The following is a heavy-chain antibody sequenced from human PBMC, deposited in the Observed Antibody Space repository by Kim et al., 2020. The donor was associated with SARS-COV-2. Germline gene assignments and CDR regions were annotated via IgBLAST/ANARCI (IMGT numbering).Heavy chain of an antibody. V-gene: IGHV1-3*01. J-gene: IGHJ4*02. D-gene: IGHD6-13*01. Sequence: GDTKYTQNFQGRVTIATETSATMVFMDLKSLTSEDTAVYYCARGPAGPDYWGQGTLVTVSS. CDR3: ARGPAGPDY. CDR2: GDT.